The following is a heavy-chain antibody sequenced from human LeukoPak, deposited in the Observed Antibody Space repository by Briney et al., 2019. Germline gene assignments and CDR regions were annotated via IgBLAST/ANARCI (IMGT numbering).Heavy chain of an antibody. J-gene: IGHJ4*02. CDR2: IKQDGSEK. V-gene: IGHV3-7*03. CDR3: AKGGRSSGWYVFDY. CDR1: GFTFSSYW. D-gene: IGHD6-19*01. Sequence: GGSLRLSCAASGFTFSSYWMSWVRQAPGKGLEWVANIKQDGSEKYYVDSVKGRFTISRDNSKNTLYLQMNSLRAEDTAVYYCAKGGRSSGWYVFDYWGQGTLVTVSS.